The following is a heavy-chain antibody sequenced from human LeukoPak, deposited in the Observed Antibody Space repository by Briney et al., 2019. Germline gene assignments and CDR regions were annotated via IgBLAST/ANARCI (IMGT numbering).Heavy chain of an antibody. V-gene: IGHV3-48*03. CDR3: ARVFSNPTGNDY. D-gene: IGHD1-1*01. CDR2: ISNSGNTI. CDR1: GFTFSSYE. J-gene: IGHJ4*02. Sequence: PGGSLRLSCAASGFTFSSYEMSWVRQAPGKGLEWVSYISNSGNTIFYADSVKGRFTISRDNGKNSLYLQMNSLRAEDTAVYYCARVFSNPTGNDYWGQGTLVTVSS.